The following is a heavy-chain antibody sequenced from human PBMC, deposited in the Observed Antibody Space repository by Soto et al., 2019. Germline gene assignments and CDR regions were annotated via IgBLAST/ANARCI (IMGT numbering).Heavy chain of an antibody. D-gene: IGHD3-3*01. CDR2: INHSGST. V-gene: IGHV4-34*01. CDR3: ARSTIFGVDPFDY. Sequence: SETLSLTCAVYGGSFSGYYWSWIRQPPGKGLEWIGEINHSGSTNYNPSLKSRVTISVDTSKNQFSLKLSSVTAADTAVYYCARSTIFGVDPFDYWGQGTLVTVSS. J-gene: IGHJ4*02. CDR1: GGSFSGYY.